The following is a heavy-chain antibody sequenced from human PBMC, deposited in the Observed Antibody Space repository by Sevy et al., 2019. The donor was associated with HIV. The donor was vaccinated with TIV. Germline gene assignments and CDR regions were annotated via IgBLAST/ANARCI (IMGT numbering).Heavy chain of an antibody. D-gene: IGHD5-18*01. Sequence: GGSLRLSCAASGFTFSSYWMSWVRQAPGKGLEWVANIKQDGSEKYYVDSVKGRFTISRDNAKNSLYLQMNSLRAEDTAVYYCARVRAEYSYGSGYYYGMDVWGQGTTVTVSS. CDR3: ARVRAEYSYGSGYYYGMDV. CDR1: GFTFSSYW. CDR2: IKQDGSEK. V-gene: IGHV3-7*01. J-gene: IGHJ6*02.